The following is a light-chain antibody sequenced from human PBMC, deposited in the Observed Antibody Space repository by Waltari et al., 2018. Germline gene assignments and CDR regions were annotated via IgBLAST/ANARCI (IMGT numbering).Light chain of an antibody. V-gene: IGLV1-47*01. CDR1: NANLGSNY. CDR2: RNN. J-gene: IGLJ1*01. Sequence: QSVLTQPPSASETPGQRVTISCSGSNANLGSNYLYWYQQPPGTAPNLLIYRNNQRPSGVPDLLSASKSGTSASLAIDGLRSEDEAIYYCASWDDSHYVFGPGTQVTVL. CDR3: ASWDDSHYV.